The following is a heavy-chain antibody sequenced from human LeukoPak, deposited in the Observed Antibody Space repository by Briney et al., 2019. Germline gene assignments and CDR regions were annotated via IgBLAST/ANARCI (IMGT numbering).Heavy chain of an antibody. CDR1: GFTFSSYG. D-gene: IGHD3-10*01. Sequence: PGGSLRLSCAASGFTFSSYGMHWVRQAPGKGLEWVAVIWDDGSNKYYADSVKGRFTISRDNSKNTLYLQMNSLRAEDTAVYYCARGGVRGEYDWFDSWGQGTLVTVSS. CDR3: ARGGVRGEYDWFDS. V-gene: IGHV3-33*01. CDR2: IWDDGSNK. J-gene: IGHJ5*01.